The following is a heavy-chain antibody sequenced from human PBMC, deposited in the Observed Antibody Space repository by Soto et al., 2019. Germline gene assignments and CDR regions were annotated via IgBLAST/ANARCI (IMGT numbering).Heavy chain of an antibody. J-gene: IGHJ6*02. CDR3: ARVSSSWFGFYGMDV. CDR1: GYTFTSYG. CDR2: ISAYNGNT. Sequence: ASVKVSCKASGYTFTSYGISWVRQAPGQGLEWMGWISAYNGNTNYAQKLQGRVTMTTDTSTSTAYMELRSLRSDDTAVYYCARVSSSWFGFYGMDVWGQGTTVTVSS. V-gene: IGHV1-18*04. D-gene: IGHD3-10*01.